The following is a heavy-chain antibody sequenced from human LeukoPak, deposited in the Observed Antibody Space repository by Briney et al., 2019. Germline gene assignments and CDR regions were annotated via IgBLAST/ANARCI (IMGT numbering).Heavy chain of an antibody. CDR1: GDSISSFY. CDR3: ARDVVAAAGTWDY. J-gene: IGHJ4*02. V-gene: IGHV4-4*07. CDR2: IYTSGST. Sequence: KPSETLSLTCTVSGDSISSFYWTWIRQPAGKGLEWIGRIYTSGSTNYNPSLKSRVTMSVDTSKNQFSLKLGSVTAADTAVYYCARDVVAAAGTWDYWGQGTLVTVSS. D-gene: IGHD6-13*01.